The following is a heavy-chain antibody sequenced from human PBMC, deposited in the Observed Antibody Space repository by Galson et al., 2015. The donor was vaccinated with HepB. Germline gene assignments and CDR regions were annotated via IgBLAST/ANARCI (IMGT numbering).Heavy chain of an antibody. CDR1: GFTFSSYA. CDR3: AKSGSAPTVTTEPLVPFDY. D-gene: IGHD4-17*01. J-gene: IGHJ4*02. V-gene: IGHV3-23*01. CDR2: ISGSGGST. Sequence: SLRLSCAASGFTFSSYAMSWVRQAPGKGLEWVSAISGSGGSTYYADSVKGRFTISRDNSKNTLYLQMNSLRAEDTAVYYCAKSGSAPTVTTEPLVPFDYWGQGTLVTVSS.